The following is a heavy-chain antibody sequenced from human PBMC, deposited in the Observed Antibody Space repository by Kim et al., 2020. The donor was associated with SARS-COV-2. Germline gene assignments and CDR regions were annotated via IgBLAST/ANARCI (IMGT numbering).Heavy chain of an antibody. D-gene: IGHD3-3*01. V-gene: IGHV7-4-1*02. Sequence: ASVKVSCKASGYTFTSYAMNWVRQAPGQGLEWMGWINTDTGNPTYAQGFTGRFVFSLDTSVSTAYLQISSLKAEDTAVYYCARGLRFLEWLRTWPPHFDYWGQGTLVTVSS. CDR2: INTDTGNP. CDR1: GYTFTSYA. CDR3: ARGLRFLEWLRTWPPHFDY. J-gene: IGHJ4*02.